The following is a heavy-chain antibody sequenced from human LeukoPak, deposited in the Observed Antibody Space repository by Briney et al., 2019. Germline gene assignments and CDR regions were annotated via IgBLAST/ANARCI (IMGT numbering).Heavy chain of an antibody. CDR3: AKGGFVVVPAAMAGDY. D-gene: IGHD2-2*01. J-gene: IGHJ4*02. CDR2: ISGSGGST. Sequence: GGSLRLSCAASGFTFSSYAMSWVRHAPGKGLEWVSAISGSGGSTYYADSVKGRFTISRDNSKNTLYLQMNSLRAEDTAVYYCAKGGFVVVPAAMAGDYWGQGTLVTVSS. CDR1: GFTFSSYA. V-gene: IGHV3-23*01.